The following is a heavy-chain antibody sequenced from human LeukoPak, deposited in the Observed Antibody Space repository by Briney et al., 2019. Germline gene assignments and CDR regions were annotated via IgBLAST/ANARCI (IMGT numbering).Heavy chain of an antibody. J-gene: IGHJ6*02. V-gene: IGHV6-1*01. Sequence: SQTLSLTCAISGDSVSSNSAAWNWIRQSPSRGLEWLGRTYYRSKWYNDYAVSVKSRITINPDTSKNQFSLQLNSVTPEDTAAYYCARNLDLVQQLDYYYYGMDVWGQGTTVTVSS. D-gene: IGHD6-13*01. CDR3: ARNLDLVQQLDYYYYGMDV. CDR1: GDSVSSNSAA. CDR2: TYYRSKWYN.